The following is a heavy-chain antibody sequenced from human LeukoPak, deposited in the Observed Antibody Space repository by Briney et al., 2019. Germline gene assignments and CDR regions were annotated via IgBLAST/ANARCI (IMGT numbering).Heavy chain of an antibody. D-gene: IGHD4-17*01. CDR2: ISYDGINT. V-gene: IGHV3-30-3*01. J-gene: IGHJ4*02. CDR1: GFTFSGYS. CDR3: ARDLTVVLTSTGYFDH. Sequence: GGSLRLSCAASGFTFSGYSLHWVRQAPGKGLEWVSVISYDGINTYYADSVKGRFTISRDNSRNKLYLQMNSLRAEDAALYYCARDLTVVLTSTGYFDHWGQGALVTVSS.